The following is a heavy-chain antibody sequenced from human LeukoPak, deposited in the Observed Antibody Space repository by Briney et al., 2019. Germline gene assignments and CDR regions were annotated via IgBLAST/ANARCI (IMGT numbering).Heavy chain of an antibody. Sequence: PGGSLRLSCEASGFTFSRYSLTWVRQAPGKGLEWVSSISSSSSYTYYADSVKGRFTISRDNAKNSLYLQMNSLRAEDTALYYCARQADTAMLIWSFTDYWGQGTLVTVSS. CDR2: ISSSSSYT. CDR1: GFTFSRYS. CDR3: ARQADTAMLIWSFTDY. V-gene: IGHV3-21*01. J-gene: IGHJ4*02. D-gene: IGHD5-18*01.